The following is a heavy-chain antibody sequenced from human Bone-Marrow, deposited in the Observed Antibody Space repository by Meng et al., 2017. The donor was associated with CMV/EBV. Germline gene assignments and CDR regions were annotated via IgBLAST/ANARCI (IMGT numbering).Heavy chain of an antibody. D-gene: IGHD2-2*02. J-gene: IGHJ4*02. Sequence: ASVKVSCKASGYTFTGYYMHWVRQAPGQGLEWMGWINPNTGGTNYAQKFQGRVTMTRDTSISTAYMDPSRLRSDDTAVYYCARTGMVVLPAAIYWYFDYWGQGTLVTVSS. V-gene: IGHV1-2*02. CDR3: ARTGMVVLPAAIYWYFDY. CDR2: INPNTGGT. CDR1: GYTFTGYY.